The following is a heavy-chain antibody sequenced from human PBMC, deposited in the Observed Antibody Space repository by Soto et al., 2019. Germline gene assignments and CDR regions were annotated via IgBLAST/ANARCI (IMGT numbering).Heavy chain of an antibody. Sequence: QVQLQESGPGLVKPSGTLSLTCAVSSGSISSSNWWSWVRQPPGKGLEWIGEIYHSGSTNYNPSLKSRGPISVEQAQNQFSLKLSSVTAADTAVYYCARVTKYYDILTGYGSYGNWFDPWGQGTLVTVSS. CDR3: ARVTKYYDILTGYGSYGNWFDP. CDR2: IYHSGST. CDR1: SGSISSSNW. J-gene: IGHJ5*02. V-gene: IGHV4-4*02. D-gene: IGHD3-9*01.